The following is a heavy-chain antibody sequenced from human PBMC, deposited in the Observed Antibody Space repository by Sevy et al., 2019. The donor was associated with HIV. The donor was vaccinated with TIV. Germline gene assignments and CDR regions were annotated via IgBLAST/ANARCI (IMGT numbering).Heavy chain of an antibody. CDR3: AKDIQSGGDLFAGPVY. CDR1: GFTFHDYA. Sequence: GGFLRLSCAASGFTFHDYAMHWVRQAPGKGLEWVSVISWNSGIIDYADSVKGRFTISRDNAKNSLYLQMNSLRAEDTAFYYCAKDIQSGGDLFAGPVYWGQGTLVTVSS. D-gene: IGHD3-10*01. CDR2: ISWNSGII. J-gene: IGHJ4*02. V-gene: IGHV3-9*01.